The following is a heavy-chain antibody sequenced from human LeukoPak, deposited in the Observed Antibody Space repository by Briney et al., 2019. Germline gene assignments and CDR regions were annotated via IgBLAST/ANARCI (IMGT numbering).Heavy chain of an antibody. CDR2: IFPSGGEI. D-gene: IGHD4-17*01. CDR1: GFTFSTFA. V-gene: IGHV3-21*01. J-gene: IGHJ4*02. CDR3: ARGHTAVTRHFDF. Sequence: PGGSLRLSCAASGFTFSTFAMIWVRQPPGKGLEWVSSIFPSGGEIHYADSVKGRFTISRDDAKNLLYLDMNSLRAEDTAVYYCARGHTAVTRHFDFWGQGTLVTVSS.